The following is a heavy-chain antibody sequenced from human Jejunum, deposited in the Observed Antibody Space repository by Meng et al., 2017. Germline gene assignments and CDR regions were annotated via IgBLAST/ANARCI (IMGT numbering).Heavy chain of an antibody. Sequence: GGSLRLSCAASGFTFTNAWMSWVRQAPGKGLEWVSLIKSKHYGETTDHAAPVKGRFTISRDDSRSTLFLQMNSLKIEDTAVYYCVADVPGLGSGEFDYWGQGRVVTVSS. V-gene: IGHV3-15*01. J-gene: IGHJ4*02. CDR1: GFTFTNAW. CDR3: VADVPGLGSGEFDY. CDR2: IKSKHYGETT. D-gene: IGHD3-16*01.